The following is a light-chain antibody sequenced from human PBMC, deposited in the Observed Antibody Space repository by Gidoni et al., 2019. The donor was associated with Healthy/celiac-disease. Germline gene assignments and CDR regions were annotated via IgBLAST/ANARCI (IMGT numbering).Light chain of an antibody. Sequence: SYVLTQPPSVSVAPGQTARITCGRNNIESKSVHWYQQKPGPAPVRVVYDASDRPSGIPERFSGSNSGNTDTLTISRAEAGDEADYYCQVWDSSSDHPGVFGTGTKVTVL. V-gene: IGLV3-21*02. CDR3: QVWDSSSDHPGV. CDR1: NIESKS. CDR2: DAS. J-gene: IGLJ1*01.